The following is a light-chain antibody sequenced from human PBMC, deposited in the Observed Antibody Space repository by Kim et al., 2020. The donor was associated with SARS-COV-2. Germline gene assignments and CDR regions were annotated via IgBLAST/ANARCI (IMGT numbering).Light chain of an antibody. J-gene: IGKJ4*01. V-gene: IGKV3-15*01. CDR1: QSVSTS. CDR3: QHYSTTPLT. Sequence: EIVMTQSPATLSVSPGERATLSCRASQSVSTSLAWYQQKPGQAPRLLIYGASTRATGIPARFSGSGSGTEFTLTISSLQSEDFAVYTCQHYSTTPLTFGVGTKVDIK. CDR2: GAS.